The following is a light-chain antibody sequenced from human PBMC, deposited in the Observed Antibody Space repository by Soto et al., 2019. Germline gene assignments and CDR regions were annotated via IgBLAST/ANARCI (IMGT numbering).Light chain of an antibody. CDR2: GVS. J-gene: IGKJ3*01. V-gene: IGKV3-20*01. CDR1: QTITLNY. CDR3: QQYGSSPFT. Sequence: EIVLTQSPGTLSLSPGERATLSCRASQTITLNYLAWYQQKPGQAPRLLIYGVSTRATGIPDKFSGSGSVTDFTLTISRLEPYDVAVYYRQQYGSSPFTFGPGSKVDIK.